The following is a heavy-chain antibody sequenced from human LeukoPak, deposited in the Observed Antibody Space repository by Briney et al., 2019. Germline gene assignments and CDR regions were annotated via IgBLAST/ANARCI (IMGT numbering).Heavy chain of an antibody. D-gene: IGHD3-10*01. CDR3: ARDRGSLFYAFDI. CDR2: IYYSGST. Sequence: SETLSLTCAVYGGSFSGYYWSWIRQPPGKGLEWIGYIYYSGSTNYNPSLKSRVTISVDTSKNQFSLKLSSVTAADTAVYYCARDRGSLFYAFDIWGQGTMVTVSS. J-gene: IGHJ3*02. V-gene: IGHV4-59*01. CDR1: GGSFSGYY.